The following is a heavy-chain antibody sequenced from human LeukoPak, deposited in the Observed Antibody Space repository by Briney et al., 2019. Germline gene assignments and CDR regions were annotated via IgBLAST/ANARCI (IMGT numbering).Heavy chain of an antibody. V-gene: IGHV3-66*01. CDR3: ARGHSSGWYEGRYFDY. D-gene: IGHD6-19*01. J-gene: IGHJ4*02. Sequence: GGSLRLSCAASGFTVSSNYMSWVRQAPGKGLEWVTVIYSGGSTYYADSVKGRFTISRDNSKNTLYLQMNSLRAEDTAVYYCARGHSSGWYEGRYFDYWGQGTLVTVSS. CDR2: IYSGGST. CDR1: GFTVSSNY.